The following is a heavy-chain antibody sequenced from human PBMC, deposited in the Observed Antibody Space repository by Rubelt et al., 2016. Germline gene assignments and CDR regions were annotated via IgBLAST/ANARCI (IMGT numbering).Heavy chain of an antibody. V-gene: IGHV1-69*01. CDR2: FIPIFGTA. J-gene: IGHJ4*02. D-gene: IGHD3-10*01. CDR1: GGTFSSYA. CDR3: ATRSLWFGEIDRYFDY. Sequence: QVQLVQSGAEVKKPGSSVKVSCKASGGTFSSYALSWVRQAPGQGLEWMGGFIPIFGTANYAQKFQGRVTITADESTSTAYMGLSSLRSEDTAVYYCATRSLWFGEIDRYFDYWGQGTLVTVSS.